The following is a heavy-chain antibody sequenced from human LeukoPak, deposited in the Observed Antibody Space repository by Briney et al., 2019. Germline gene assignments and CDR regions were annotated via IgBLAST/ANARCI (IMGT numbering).Heavy chain of an antibody. CDR2: ISAYNGNT. Sequence: ASVKVSCKASGYTFTSYGISWVRQAPGQGLEWMGWISAYNGNTNYAQKLQGRVTMTTDTSTSTAYMELRSLRSEDTAVYYCARGGDHYYDSSGYYYRRAFDIWGQGTMVTVSS. CDR1: GYTFTSYG. CDR3: ARGGDHYYDSSGYYYRRAFDI. V-gene: IGHV1-18*01. D-gene: IGHD3-22*01. J-gene: IGHJ3*02.